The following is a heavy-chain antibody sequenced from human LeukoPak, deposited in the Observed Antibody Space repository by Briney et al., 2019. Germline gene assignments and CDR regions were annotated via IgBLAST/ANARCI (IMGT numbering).Heavy chain of an antibody. CDR2: IIPILSIA. CDR1: GGTFSSYA. V-gene: IGHV1-69*04. CDR3: ARGPGSSWYMESFDY. D-gene: IGHD6-13*01. Sequence: ASVKVSCKASGGTFSSYAISWVRQAPGQGLEWMGRIIPILSIANYPQKFQGRVTITADKSTSTAYMELSSLRAEDTAVHYCARGPGSSWYMESFDYWGQGTLVTVSS. J-gene: IGHJ4*02.